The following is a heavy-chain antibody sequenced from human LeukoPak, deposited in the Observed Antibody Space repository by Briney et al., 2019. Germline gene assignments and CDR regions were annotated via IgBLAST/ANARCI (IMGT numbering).Heavy chain of an antibody. Sequence: GGSLRLSCTASGFTFSRYTMSWVRQSPGRGMEWVSAVTGRGDDTDSADSVKGRFTVSRDNSRNTLYLQMNSLRVEDTAVYCCAKSSGDWPSPFDYWGQGTLVTVSS. CDR3: AKSSGDWPSPFDY. V-gene: IGHV3-23*01. CDR1: GFTFSRYT. J-gene: IGHJ4*02. CDR2: VTGRGDDT. D-gene: IGHD2-21*02.